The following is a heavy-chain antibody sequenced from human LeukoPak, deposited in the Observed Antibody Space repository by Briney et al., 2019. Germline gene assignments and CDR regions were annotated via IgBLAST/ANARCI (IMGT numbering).Heavy chain of an antibody. CDR1: GFTFSDHY. D-gene: IGHD4-17*01. J-gene: IGHJ2*01. V-gene: IGHV3-33*08. CDR2: IWYDGSNK. Sequence: GGSLRLPCAASGFTFSDHYMDWVRQAPGKGLEWVAVIWYDGSNKYYVDSVKGRFTISRDNSKNTLYLQMNSLRAEDTAVYFCARGNDYGDYALDLWGRGTLVTVSS. CDR3: ARGNDYGDYALDL.